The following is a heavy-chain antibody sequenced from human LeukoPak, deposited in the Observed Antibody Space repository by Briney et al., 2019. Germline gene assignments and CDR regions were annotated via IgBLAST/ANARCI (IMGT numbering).Heavy chain of an antibody. CDR2: TYYRSKWYI. Sequence: SQTLSLTCAISGDSVSSNSVAWNWIRQSLSGGPEWLGRTYYRSKWYIDYADSVKSRITISPDTSKNQFSLQLNSMTPEDTAIYYCARGRVSAFDIWGQGTMVTVSS. D-gene: IGHD2-8*01. CDR3: ARGRVSAFDI. J-gene: IGHJ3*02. V-gene: IGHV6-1*01. CDR1: GDSVSSNSVA.